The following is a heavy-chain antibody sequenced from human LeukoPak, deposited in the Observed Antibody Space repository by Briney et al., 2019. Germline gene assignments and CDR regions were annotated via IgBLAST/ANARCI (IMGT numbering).Heavy chain of an antibody. CDR2: INHSGST. J-gene: IGHJ5*02. D-gene: IGHD1-7*01. V-gene: IGHV4-34*01. Sequence: SETLSLTCAVYGGSFSGYYWSWIRQPPGKGLEWIGEINHSGSTNYNPSLKSRVTISVDTSKNQFSLKLSSVTAADTAVYYCARALGNWNCSRWFDPWGQEPWSPSPQ. CDR1: GGSFSGYY. CDR3: ARALGNWNCSRWFDP.